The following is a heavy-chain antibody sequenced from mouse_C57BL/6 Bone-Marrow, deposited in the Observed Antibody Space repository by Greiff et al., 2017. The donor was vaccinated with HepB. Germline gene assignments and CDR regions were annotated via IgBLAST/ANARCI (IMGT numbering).Heavy chain of an antibody. D-gene: IGHD1-1*01. CDR1: GFNIKDDY. CDR3: TTGYYGSSYPLYAMDY. V-gene: IGHV14-4*01. J-gene: IGHJ4*01. CDR2: IDPENGDT. Sequence: EVMLVESGAELVRPGASVKLSCTASGFNIKDDYMHWVKQRPEQGLEWIGWIDPENGDTEYASKFQGKATITADTSSNTAYLQLSSLTSEDTAVYYGTTGYYGSSYPLYAMDYWGQGTSVTVSS.